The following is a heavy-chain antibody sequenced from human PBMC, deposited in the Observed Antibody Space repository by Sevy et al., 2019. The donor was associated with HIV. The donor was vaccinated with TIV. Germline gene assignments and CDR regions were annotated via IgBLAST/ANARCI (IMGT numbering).Heavy chain of an antibody. J-gene: IGHJ4*02. CDR2: ISTYNGKT. D-gene: IGHD6-19*01. Sequence: ASVKVSCMASGYTFSRSVITWVRQAPGQGLEWMGWISTYNGKTNYAQKFQDRVTMTTDTSTNTAYMELRSLRSDDTAIYFCARGRGIAVAGGRYYSDYWGQGSLVTVSS. CDR1: GYTFSRSV. V-gene: IGHV1-18*04. CDR3: ARGRGIAVAGGRYYSDY.